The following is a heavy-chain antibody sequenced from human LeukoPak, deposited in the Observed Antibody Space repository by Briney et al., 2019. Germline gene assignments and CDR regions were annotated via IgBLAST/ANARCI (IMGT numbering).Heavy chain of an antibody. CDR3: ARGNGSYGYSDYYYGMDV. Sequence: PSETLSLTCTVSGGSISSGGYYWSWIRQHPGKGLEWIGYIHYSGSTNYNPSLKSRVTMSLDTSTNQFSLKLSSVTAADTAVYYCARGNGSYGYSDYYYGMDVWGHGTTVTVSS. J-gene: IGHJ6*02. CDR1: GGSISSGGYY. D-gene: IGHD5-18*01. CDR2: IHYSGST. V-gene: IGHV4-31*03.